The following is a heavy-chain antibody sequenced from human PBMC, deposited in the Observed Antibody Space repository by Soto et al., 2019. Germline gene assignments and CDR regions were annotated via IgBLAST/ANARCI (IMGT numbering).Heavy chain of an antibody. V-gene: IGHV3-23*01. CDR3: AKEHCSSTSCYSGTLVRWFDP. CDR1: GFTVSSNY. Sequence: GGSLRLSCAASGFTVSSNYMSWVRQAPGKGLEWVSVISGSGGSTYYADSVKGRFTISRDNSKNTLYLQMNSLRAEDTAVYYCAKEHCSSTSCYSGTLVRWFDPWGQGTLVTVSS. CDR2: ISGSGGST. D-gene: IGHD2-2*01. J-gene: IGHJ5*02.